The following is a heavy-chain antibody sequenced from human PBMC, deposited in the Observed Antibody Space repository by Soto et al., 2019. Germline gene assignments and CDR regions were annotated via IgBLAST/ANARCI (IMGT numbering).Heavy chain of an antibody. CDR3: ARRFRSGYYYYFYY. Sequence: PSETLSLTCTVSGGSISSYYWSWIRQPPGQGLEWIGYIYYSGTTNYNPSLKSRVTISVDTSKNHFSLKLSSVTAADTAVYYCARRFRSGYYYYFYYWGQGTLVTVS. J-gene: IGHJ4*02. D-gene: IGHD3-22*01. V-gene: IGHV4-59*01. CDR1: GGSISSYY. CDR2: IYYSGTT.